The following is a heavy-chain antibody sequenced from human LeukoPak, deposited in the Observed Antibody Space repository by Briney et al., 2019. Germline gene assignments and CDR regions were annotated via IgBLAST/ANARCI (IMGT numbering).Heavy chain of an antibody. V-gene: IGHV3-15*01. Sequence: GGSLRLSCAASGFTFSNPWMSWVRQAPGKGLEWVGRIKSKTDGGTTDYAAPVKGRFTISRDDSKNTLYLQMNSLKTEDTAVYYCTTDGPPLLRYFDWVDYWGQGTLVTVSS. J-gene: IGHJ4*02. D-gene: IGHD3-9*01. CDR1: GFTFSNPW. CDR3: TTDGPPLLRYFDWVDY. CDR2: IKSKTDGGTT.